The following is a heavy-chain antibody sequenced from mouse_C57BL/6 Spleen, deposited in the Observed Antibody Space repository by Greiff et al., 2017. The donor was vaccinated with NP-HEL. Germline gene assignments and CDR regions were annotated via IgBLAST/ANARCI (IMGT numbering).Heavy chain of an antibody. CDR1: GFTFSDYY. V-gene: IGHV5-16*01. D-gene: IGHD4-1*01. Sequence: EVHLVESEGGLVQPGSSMKLSCTASGFTFSDYYMAWVRQVPEKGLEWVANINYDGSSTYYLDSLKSRFIISRDNAKNILYLQMSSLKSEDTATYYCARVRSNWARDYFDYWGQGTTLTVSS. CDR2: INYDGSST. CDR3: ARVRSNWARDYFDY. J-gene: IGHJ2*01.